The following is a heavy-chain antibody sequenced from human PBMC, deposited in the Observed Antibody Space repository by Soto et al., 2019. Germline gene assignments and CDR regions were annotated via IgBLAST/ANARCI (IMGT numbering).Heavy chain of an antibody. V-gene: IGHV3-53*01. J-gene: IGHJ5*02. Sequence: GGSLRLSCAVPGFTVSSNYMSWVRQPPGKGPEWVSDIYSGGSTCYADSVKGRFTISRDNSKNTLYLQMNSLRAEDTAVYYCARERDGHNPNWFDLWGQGTLVTVSS. CDR1: GFTVSSNY. CDR3: ARERDGHNPNWFDL. D-gene: IGHD1-1*01. CDR2: IYSGGST.